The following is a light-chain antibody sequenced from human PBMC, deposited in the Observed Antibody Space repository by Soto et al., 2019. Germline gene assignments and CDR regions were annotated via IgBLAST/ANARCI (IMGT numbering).Light chain of an antibody. CDR3: QQYGSSGT. CDR2: GAS. CDR1: QSVSSN. J-gene: IGKJ1*01. Sequence: EIVLTQSPGTLSLSPGERATLSCRASQSVSSNLAWYQQKPGQAPRLLIYGASSRATGIPDRFTGSGSGTDFTLTIRRLEPEDFAVYYCQQYGSSGTFGQGTKVDIK. V-gene: IGKV3-20*01.